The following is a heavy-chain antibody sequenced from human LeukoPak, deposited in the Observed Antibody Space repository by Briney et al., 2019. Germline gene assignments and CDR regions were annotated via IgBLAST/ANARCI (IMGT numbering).Heavy chain of an antibody. D-gene: IGHD2-2*01. CDR3: ARDGLGYCSSTSCPPYDY. Sequence: ASVKVSCKASGYTFTGYYMHWVRQAPGQGLEWMGWINPNSGGTNYAQKFQGRVTMTRDTSISTAYMQLSRLGSDDTAVYYCARDGLGYCSSTSCPPYDYWGQGTLVTVSS. CDR1: GYTFTGYY. V-gene: IGHV1-2*02. CDR2: INPNSGGT. J-gene: IGHJ4*02.